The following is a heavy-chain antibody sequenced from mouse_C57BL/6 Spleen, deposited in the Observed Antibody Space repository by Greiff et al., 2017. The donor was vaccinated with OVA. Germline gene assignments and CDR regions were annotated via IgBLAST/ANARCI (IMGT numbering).Heavy chain of an antibody. J-gene: IGHJ4*01. D-gene: IGHD3-3*01. CDR2: IDPSDSYT. CDR3: ARPGRLYAMDY. CDR1: GYTFTSYW. V-gene: IGHV1-50*01. Sequence: VQLQQPGAELVKPGASVKLSCKASGYTFTSYWMQWVKQRPGQGLEWIGEIDPSDSYTNYNQKFKGKATLTVDTSSSTAYMQLSSLTSEDSAVYYCARPGRLYAMDYWGQGTSVTVSS.